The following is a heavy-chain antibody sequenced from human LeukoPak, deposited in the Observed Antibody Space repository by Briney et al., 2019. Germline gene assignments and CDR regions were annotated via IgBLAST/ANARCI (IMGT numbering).Heavy chain of an antibody. CDR2: ISSSSSTI. Sequence: GGSLRLSCAASGFTFSSYAMHWVRQAPGKGLEWVSYISSSSSTIYYADSVKGRFTISRDNAKNSLYLQMNSLRAEDTAVYYCARNSLYYYDSSGPPDYWGQGTLVTVSS. J-gene: IGHJ4*02. V-gene: IGHV3-48*01. CDR1: GFTFSSYA. CDR3: ARNSLYYYDSSGPPDY. D-gene: IGHD3-22*01.